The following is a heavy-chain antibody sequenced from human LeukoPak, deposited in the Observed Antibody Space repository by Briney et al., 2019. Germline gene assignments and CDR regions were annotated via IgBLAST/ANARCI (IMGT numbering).Heavy chain of an antibody. CDR1: GDSISSSNYY. V-gene: IGHV4-39*07. Sequence: SETLSLTCNVSGDSISSSNYYWGWIRQTPGKGLEWIGSIFYSGSTYYTPSLKSRVTMALGMSKNHFSLRLTSVTAADTAVYYCARQVAIVEPTDPNWFDSWGQGTLVTVSS. CDR3: ARQVAIVEPTDPNWFDS. J-gene: IGHJ5*01. D-gene: IGHD1-26*01. CDR2: IFYSGST.